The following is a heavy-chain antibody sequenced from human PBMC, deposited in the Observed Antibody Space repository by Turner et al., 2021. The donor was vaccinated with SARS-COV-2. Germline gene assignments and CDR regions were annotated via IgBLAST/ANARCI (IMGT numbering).Heavy chain of an antibody. CDR3: ATEYGSGGYYFDQ. J-gene: IGHJ4*02. D-gene: IGHD3-10*01. Sequence: QLQLHESGPGLVKASETLSPTFTVSGGSIGSSSYYWGWIRLPPGKGLEWIGSSYYTGSTYYNLSMNSRASISVDTSKIQFALELSFVTDAGTAANYGATEYGSGGYYFDQWGQGTMVTVSS. CDR2: SYYTGST. CDR1: GGSIGSSSYY. V-gene: IGHV4-39*01.